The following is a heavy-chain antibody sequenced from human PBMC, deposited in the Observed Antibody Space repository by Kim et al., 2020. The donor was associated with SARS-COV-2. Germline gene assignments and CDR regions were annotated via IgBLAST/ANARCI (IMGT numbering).Heavy chain of an antibody. CDR1: GFTFSNYS. CDR3: ARDEYAVVAAPYYYYGMDG. Sequence: GGSLRLSCVASGFTFSNYSMNWVRRAPGKGLEWVSSISSSSSYIYYADSVKGRFTISRDNAKNSLYLQMNSLRAEDTAVYYCARDEYAVVAAPYYYYGMDGWGQGTTVTVSS. D-gene: IGHD2-15*01. J-gene: IGHJ6*02. CDR2: ISSSSSYI. V-gene: IGHV3-21*01.